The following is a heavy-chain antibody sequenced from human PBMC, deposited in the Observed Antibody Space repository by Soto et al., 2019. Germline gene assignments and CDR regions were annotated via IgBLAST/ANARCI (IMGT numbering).Heavy chain of an antibody. D-gene: IGHD3-10*01. V-gene: IGHV1-18*01. CDR1: GYTFTSYG. CDR2: ISAYNGNT. CDR3: ARLWFGESNDAFDI. Sequence: ASVKVSCKASGYTFTSYGISWVRQAPGQGLEWMGRISAYNGNTNYAQKLQGRVTMTTDTSTSTAYMELRSLRSDDTAVYYCARLWFGESNDAFDIWGQGTMVTVSS. J-gene: IGHJ3*02.